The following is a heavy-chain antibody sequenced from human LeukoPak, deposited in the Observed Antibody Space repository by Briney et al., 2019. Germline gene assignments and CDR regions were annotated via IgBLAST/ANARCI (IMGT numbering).Heavy chain of an antibody. CDR1: GGSISSFY. Sequence: SETLSLTCTVSGGSISSFYWSWIRQPAGKGLEWIGRIYTSGSTNYNPSLKSRVTMSVDTSKNQFSLKLSSVTAADTAVYYCARGYSSSSQFDYWGQGTLVTVSS. CDR3: ARGYSSSSQFDY. J-gene: IGHJ4*02. D-gene: IGHD6-6*01. V-gene: IGHV4-4*07. CDR2: IYTSGST.